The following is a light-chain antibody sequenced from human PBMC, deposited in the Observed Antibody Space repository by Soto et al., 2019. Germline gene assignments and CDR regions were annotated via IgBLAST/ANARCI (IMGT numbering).Light chain of an antibody. CDR1: SSDVGGYNY. CDR2: DVS. V-gene: IGLV2-14*03. CDR3: SSYTTSNTRQIA. J-gene: IGLJ1*01. Sequence: LTPPASVCGSPSEALTISRTGTSSDVGGYNYVSWYQHHPGKAPKLIIYDVSNRPSGVSIRFSGSKSDNTAFLTISGLLPEVEADYHCSSYTTSNTRQIAVGPGTRVTVL.